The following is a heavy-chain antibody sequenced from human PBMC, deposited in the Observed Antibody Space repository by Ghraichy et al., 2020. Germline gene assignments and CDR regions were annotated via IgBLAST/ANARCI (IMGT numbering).Heavy chain of an antibody. V-gene: IGHV3-43*01. CDR1: GFTFDDYT. D-gene: IGHD5-18*01. CDR2: ISWDGGST. J-gene: IGHJ4*02. Sequence: GESLNISCAASGFTFDDYTMHWVRQAPGKGLEWVSLISWDGGSTYYADSVKGRFTISRDNSKNSLYLQMNSLRTEDTALYYCAKDGGYIYGYGTLDYWGQGTLVTASS. CDR3: AKDGGYIYGYGTLDY.